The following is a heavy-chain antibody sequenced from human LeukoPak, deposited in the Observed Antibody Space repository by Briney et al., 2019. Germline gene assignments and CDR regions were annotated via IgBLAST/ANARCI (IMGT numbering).Heavy chain of an antibody. D-gene: IGHD5-18*01. CDR2: IYSGGST. CDR1: GFTVSSNY. Sequence: GGSLRLSCAAFGFTVSSNYMSWVRQAPGKGLEWVSVIYSGGSTYYADSVKGRSTISRDNSKNALYLQMNSLRAEDTAVYYCARYSYGHFDYWGQGTLVTVSS. V-gene: IGHV3-53*01. CDR3: ARYSYGHFDY. J-gene: IGHJ4*02.